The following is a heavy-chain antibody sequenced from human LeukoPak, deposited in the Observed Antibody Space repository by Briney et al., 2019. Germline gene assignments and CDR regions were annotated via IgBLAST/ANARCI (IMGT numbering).Heavy chain of an antibody. J-gene: IGHJ4*02. CDR2: ISYDGSNK. CDR1: GFTFSSYA. CDR3: ARGGARLYDSSGYYY. Sequence: GGSLRLSCAASGFTFSSYAMHWVRQAPGKGLEWVAVISYDGSNKYYADSVKGRFTISRDNSKNTLYLQMNSLRAEVTAVYYCARGGARLYDSSGYYYWGQGTLVTVSS. V-gene: IGHV3-30*04. D-gene: IGHD3-22*01.